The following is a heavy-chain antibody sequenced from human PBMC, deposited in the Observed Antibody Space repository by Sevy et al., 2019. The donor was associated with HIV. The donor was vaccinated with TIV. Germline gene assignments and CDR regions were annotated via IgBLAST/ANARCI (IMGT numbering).Heavy chain of an antibody. Sequence: GGSLRLSCTASGFTFSSAWMSWVRQAPGKGLEWVGRIKSEFDGGAIDYAAPVKGRFSNSREESKNTLYLKMNSLKTEATAVYYCITDPAYRGYDEEVINYCFYGMDVWGQGTTVTVSS. CDR2: IKSEFDGGAI. D-gene: IGHD5-12*01. V-gene: IGHV3-15*01. CDR1: GFTFSSAW. CDR3: ITDPAYRGYDEEVINYCFYGMDV. J-gene: IGHJ6*02.